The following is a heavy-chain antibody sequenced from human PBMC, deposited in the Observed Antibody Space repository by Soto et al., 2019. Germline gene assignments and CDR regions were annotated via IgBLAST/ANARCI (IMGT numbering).Heavy chain of an antibody. V-gene: IGHV1-18*01. Sequence: ASVKVSCKASGYTFTSYGISWVRQAPGQGLEWMGWISAYNGNTNYAQKLQGRVTMTTDTSTSTAYMELRSLRSDDTAVYYCARRYSDNWGENWFDPWGQGTLVTVSS. CDR1: GYTFTSYG. CDR3: ARRYSDNWGENWFDP. D-gene: IGHD7-27*01. J-gene: IGHJ5*02. CDR2: ISAYNGNT.